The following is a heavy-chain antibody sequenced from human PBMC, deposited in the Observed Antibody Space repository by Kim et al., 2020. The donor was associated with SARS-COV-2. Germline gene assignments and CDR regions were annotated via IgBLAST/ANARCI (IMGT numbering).Heavy chain of an antibody. V-gene: IGHV3-30*01. J-gene: IGHJ4*02. CDR3: ARADSSGYFFDY. D-gene: IGHD3-22*01. Sequence: YYADPGKGRFTISRANSKTTLYLQMNGLRPEDTAVYYCARADSSGYFFDYWGQGTLVTVSS.